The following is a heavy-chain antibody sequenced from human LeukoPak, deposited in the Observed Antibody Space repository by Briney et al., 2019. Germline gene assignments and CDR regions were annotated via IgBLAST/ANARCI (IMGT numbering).Heavy chain of an antibody. V-gene: IGHV3-66*01. J-gene: IGHJ6*03. CDR1: GFTSISYW. D-gene: IGHD6-19*01. Sequence: GGSLRLSCEASGFTSISYWMSWVRQAPGKGLEWVSVIYSGGSTYYADSVKGRFTISRDNSKSTLYLQVNSLRAEDTAVYYCARALKYSSGWYYYYYMDVWGKGTTVTISS. CDR2: IYSGGST. CDR3: ARALKYSSGWYYYYYMDV.